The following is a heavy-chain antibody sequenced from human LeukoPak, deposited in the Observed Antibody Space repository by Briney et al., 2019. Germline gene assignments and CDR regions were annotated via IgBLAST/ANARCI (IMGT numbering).Heavy chain of an antibody. CDR2: INHSGST. J-gene: IGHJ4*02. CDR3: ARSGVGMATIPYFDY. Sequence: ASQTLSLTCAVSGGSISSGGYSWSWIRQPPGKGLEWIGEINHSGSTNYNPSLKSRVTISVDTSKNQFSLKLSSVTAADTAVYYCARSGVGMATIPYFDYWGQGTLVTVSS. CDR1: GGSISSGGYS. D-gene: IGHD5-24*01. V-gene: IGHV4-30-2*01.